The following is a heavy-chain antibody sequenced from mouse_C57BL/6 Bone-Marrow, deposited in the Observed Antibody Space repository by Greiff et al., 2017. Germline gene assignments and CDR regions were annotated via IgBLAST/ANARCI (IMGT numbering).Heavy chain of an antibody. CDR1: GFNIKDDY. V-gene: IGHV14-4*01. J-gene: IGHJ3*01. Sequence: EVKLQESGAELVRPGASVKLSCTASGFNIKDDYMHWVKQRPEQGLEWIGWIDPENGDTEYASKFQGKATITADTSSNTAYLQLSSLTSEDTAVYYCTTDYDSSYPAWSAYWGQGTLVTVSA. CDR2: IDPENGDT. CDR3: TTDYDSSYPAWSAY. D-gene: IGHD1-1*01.